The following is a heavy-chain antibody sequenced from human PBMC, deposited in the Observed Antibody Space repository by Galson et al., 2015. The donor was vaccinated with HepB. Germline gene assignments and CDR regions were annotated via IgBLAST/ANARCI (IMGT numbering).Heavy chain of an antibody. D-gene: IGHD2-2*01. V-gene: IGHV1-46*01. Sequence: SVKVSCKASGYTFTGYYRHWVRQAPGQGLEWMGIINPSGGSTSYAQKFQGRVTMTRDTSTGTVYMELSSLRSEDTAVYYCARGDRRYQLMWGNFDYWGQGTLVTVSS. CDR1: GYTFTGYY. J-gene: IGHJ4*02. CDR2: INPSGGST. CDR3: ARGDRRYQLMWGNFDY.